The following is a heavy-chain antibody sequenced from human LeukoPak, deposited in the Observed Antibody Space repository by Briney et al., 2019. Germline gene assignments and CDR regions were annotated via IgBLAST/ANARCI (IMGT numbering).Heavy chain of an antibody. Sequence: GGSLRLSCAASGFTFSSYAMSWVRQAPGKGLEWVSAISDSGGSTYYADSVKGRFTISRDNSKNTLYLQMNSLRAEDTAVYYCVKGASSTSFSGSSYYFDYWGQGTLVTVSS. CDR3: VKGASSTSFSGSSYYFDY. CDR2: ISDSGGST. V-gene: IGHV3-23*01. J-gene: IGHJ4*02. CDR1: GFTFSSYA. D-gene: IGHD2-2*01.